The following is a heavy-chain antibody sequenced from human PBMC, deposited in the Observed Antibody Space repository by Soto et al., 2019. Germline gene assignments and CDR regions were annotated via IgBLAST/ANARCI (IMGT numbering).Heavy chain of an antibody. D-gene: IGHD6-25*01. CDR2: LYNSGNT. V-gene: IGHV4-4*07. CDR1: GGSVSNYY. CDR3: VRDGSDSYGLDV. Sequence: QVQLQESGPGLVKPSETLSLTCTVSGGSVSNYYWSWVRQPAGKGLEWIGRLYNSGNTNYNPYLKSRVIMSAETSKNQFSLKLSSVTAADTAVYYCVRDGSDSYGLDVWGQGTTVTVSS. J-gene: IGHJ6*02.